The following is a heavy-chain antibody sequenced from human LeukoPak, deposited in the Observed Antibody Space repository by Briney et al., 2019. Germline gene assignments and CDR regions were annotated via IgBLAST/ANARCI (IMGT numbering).Heavy chain of an antibody. D-gene: IGHD6-6*01. V-gene: IGHV1-8*01. Sequence: ASVKVSCKASGYTFTSYDINWVRQATGQGLEWMGWMNPNSGNTGYAQKFQGRVTMTRNTSISTAYMELSSLRSEDTAVYYCAKAAARRTYYYYYYYMDVWGKGTTVTVSS. CDR2: MNPNSGNT. CDR3: AKAAARRTYYYYYYYMDV. CDR1: GYTFTSYD. J-gene: IGHJ6*03.